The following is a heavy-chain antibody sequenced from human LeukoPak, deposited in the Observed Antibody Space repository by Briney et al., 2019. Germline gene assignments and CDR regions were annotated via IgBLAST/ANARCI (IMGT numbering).Heavy chain of an antibody. CDR1: GFTFSRYY. Sequence: GSLRLSCAASGFTFSRYYMSWVRQAPGKGLEWLGEIYHGGSTNYNTSLKSRVSISIDKSKSQFSLELTSVTAADTAVYFCARAPWDSYYNSYFDYWGQGTLVTVSS. CDR2: IYHGGST. CDR3: ARAPWDSYYNSYFDY. D-gene: IGHD3-10*01. J-gene: IGHJ4*02. V-gene: IGHV4-34*01.